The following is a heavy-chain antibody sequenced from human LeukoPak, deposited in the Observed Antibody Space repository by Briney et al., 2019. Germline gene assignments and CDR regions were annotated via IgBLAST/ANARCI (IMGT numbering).Heavy chain of an antibody. CDR3: ATSPYPPSAFDI. Sequence: ASVNVSCKVSGYTLTELSMHWVRQAPGKGLEWMGGFDPEDGETIYAQKFQGRVTMTEDTSTDTAYMELSSLRSEDTAVHYCATSPYPPSAFDIWGQGTMVTVSS. V-gene: IGHV1-24*01. J-gene: IGHJ3*02. CDR2: FDPEDGET. CDR1: GYTLTELS.